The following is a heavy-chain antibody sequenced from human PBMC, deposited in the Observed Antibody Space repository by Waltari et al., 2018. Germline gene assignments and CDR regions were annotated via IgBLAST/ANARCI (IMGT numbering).Heavy chain of an antibody. Sequence: EEQLVESGGGLVQPGDSLRLSCAASGFTFSSFWLNWVRHAPGKGPLWVSRISTDASDTTYADSVKGRVTISRDNARNTLYLQMNRLRAEDTAVYFCARVSRRTYRSPVPGRHYYYGMDVRGQGTTVTVSS. D-gene: IGHD1-1*01. V-gene: IGHV3-74*03. CDR1: GFTFSSFW. CDR2: ISTDASDT. CDR3: ARVSRRTYRSPVPGRHYYYGMDV. J-gene: IGHJ6*02.